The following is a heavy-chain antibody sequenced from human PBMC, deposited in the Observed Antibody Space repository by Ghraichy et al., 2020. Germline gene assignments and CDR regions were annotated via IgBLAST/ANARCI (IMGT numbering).Heavy chain of an antibody. V-gene: IGHV3-13*01. CDR3: ARGPGIQGDSGMDV. D-gene: IGHD5-18*01. Sequence: GGSLRLSCAASGFTFSSYDMHWVRQATGKGLEWVSAIGTAGDTYYPGSVKGRFTISRENAKNSLYLQMNSLRAGDTAVYYCARGPGIQGDSGMDVWGQGTTVTVSS. CDR1: GFTFSSYD. J-gene: IGHJ6*02. CDR2: IGTAGDT.